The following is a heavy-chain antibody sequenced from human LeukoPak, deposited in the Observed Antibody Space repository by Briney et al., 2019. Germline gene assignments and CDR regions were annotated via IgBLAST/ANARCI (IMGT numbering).Heavy chain of an antibody. CDR1: GFTFSNYA. V-gene: IGHV3-30*04. CDR3: ARDSTGTIDY. Sequence: GGSLRLSCAASGFTFSNYAMHWVRQAPGKGLEWVAVISHDGSDKYYADSLKDRLTISRDNSKNTLYLQMNSLRPEDTAVYYCARDSTGTIDYWGQETLVTVSA. J-gene: IGHJ4*02. CDR2: ISHDGSDK. D-gene: IGHD1-1*01.